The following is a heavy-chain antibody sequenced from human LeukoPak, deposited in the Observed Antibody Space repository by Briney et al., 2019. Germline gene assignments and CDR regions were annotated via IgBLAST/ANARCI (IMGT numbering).Heavy chain of an antibody. CDR1: GYTLTELS. CDR2: FDPEDGET. Sequence: GASVKVSCKVSGYTLTELSMHWVRQAPGKGLEWMGGFDPEDGETIYAQKFQGRVTMTEDTSTDTAYMELSSLRSEDTAVYYCAAVGEGLGIAAAGTRGDYWFDPWGQGTLVTVSS. D-gene: IGHD6-13*01. CDR3: AAVGEGLGIAAAGTRGDYWFDP. V-gene: IGHV1-24*01. J-gene: IGHJ5*02.